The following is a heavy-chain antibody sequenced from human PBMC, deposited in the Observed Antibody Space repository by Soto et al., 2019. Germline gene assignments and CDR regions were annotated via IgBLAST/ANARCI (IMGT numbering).Heavy chain of an antibody. Sequence: SETLSLTSAVYGGSFSGYYWSWIRQPPGKGLEWIGYINHSGSTYYNPSLKSRVTISVDTSKNQFSLKLSSVTAADTAVYYCARADFWSGPQNWFDPWGQGTLVTVSS. V-gene: IGHV4-34*01. CDR3: ARADFWSGPQNWFDP. D-gene: IGHD3-3*01. CDR2: INHSGST. J-gene: IGHJ5*02. CDR1: GGSFSGYY.